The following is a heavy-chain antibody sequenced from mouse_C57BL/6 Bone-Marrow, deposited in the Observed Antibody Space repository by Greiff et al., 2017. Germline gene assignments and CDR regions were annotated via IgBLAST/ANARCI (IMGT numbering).Heavy chain of an antibody. V-gene: IGHV3-6*01. J-gene: IGHJ2*01. CDR2: ISYDGSN. Sequence: VQLKESGPGLVKPSQSLSLTCSVTGYSITSGYYWNWIRQFPGNKLEWMGYISYDGSNNYNPSLKNRISITRDTSKNQFFLKLNSVTTEDTATYYCASTQRFTTVVATGSYFDYWGQGTTLTVSS. CDR3: ASTQRFTTVVATGSYFDY. D-gene: IGHD1-1*01. CDR1: GYSITSGYY.